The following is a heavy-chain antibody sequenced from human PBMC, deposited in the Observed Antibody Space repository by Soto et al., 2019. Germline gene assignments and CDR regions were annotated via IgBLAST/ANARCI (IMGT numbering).Heavy chain of an antibody. Sequence: ASVKVSCKASGYTFTSYAMHWVRQAPGQRLEWMGWINAGNGNTKYSQKFQGRVTITRDTSASTAYMELSSLRSEDTAVYYCARGRPTIFAFDIWGQGTMVTVSS. CDR2: INAGNGNT. J-gene: IGHJ3*02. CDR3: ARGRPTIFAFDI. V-gene: IGHV1-3*01. CDR1: GYTFTSYA. D-gene: IGHD3-3*01.